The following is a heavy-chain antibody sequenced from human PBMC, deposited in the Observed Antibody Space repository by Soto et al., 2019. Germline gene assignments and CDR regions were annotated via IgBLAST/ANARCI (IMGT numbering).Heavy chain of an antibody. D-gene: IGHD3-22*01. CDR2: IAFDGSVS. CDR1: GFTFSSHG. V-gene: IGHV3-30*18. Sequence: GGSLRLSCAVSGFTFSSHGMQWVRQAPGKGLEWVAVIAFDGSVSYYTDSVKGRFTVSRDNSKSTLYLQMNSLRAEDTAVYYCAKEFRHDNWFFEHWGQGTQVTVSS. J-gene: IGHJ4*02. CDR3: AKEFRHDNWFFEH.